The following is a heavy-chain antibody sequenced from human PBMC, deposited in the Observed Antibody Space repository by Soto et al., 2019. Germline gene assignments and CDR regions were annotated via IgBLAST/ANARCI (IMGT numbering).Heavy chain of an antibody. D-gene: IGHD2-2*01. J-gene: IGHJ4*02. Sequence: QVQLQESGPGLVKPSETLSLTCTVSGGSISSYYWSWIRQPPGKGLEWIGYIYYSGSTNYNPSLKSRVXXSXDXLKNQFSLKLSSLTAADTAVYYCARHGLVPAAPFDYWGQGTLVTVSS. CDR1: GGSISSYY. CDR3: ARHGLVPAAPFDY. V-gene: IGHV4-59*08. CDR2: IYYSGST.